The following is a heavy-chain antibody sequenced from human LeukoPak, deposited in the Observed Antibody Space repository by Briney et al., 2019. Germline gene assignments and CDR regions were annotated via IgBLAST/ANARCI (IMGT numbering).Heavy chain of an antibody. D-gene: IGHD3-10*01. CDR2: IRSKANSYAT. CDR3: TRHPELDYYYGSGSYSPMDV. Sequence: GGSLRLSCAASGFTFSGSAMPWVRQASGKGLEWVGRIRSKANSYATAYAALVIGRFTISRDDSKNTAYLQMNSLKTEDTAVYYCTRHPELDYYYGSGSYSPMDVWGKGTTVTVSS. V-gene: IGHV3-73*01. J-gene: IGHJ6*03. CDR1: GFTFSGSA.